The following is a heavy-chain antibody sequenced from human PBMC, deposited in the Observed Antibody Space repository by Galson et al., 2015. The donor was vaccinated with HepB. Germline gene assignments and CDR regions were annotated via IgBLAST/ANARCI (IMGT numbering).Heavy chain of an antibody. CDR2: ISGSGGST. J-gene: IGHJ4*02. CDR3: ARDRVEQWLENHFDY. V-gene: IGHV3-23*01. D-gene: IGHD6-19*01. CDR1: GFTFSSYA. Sequence: SLRLSCAASGFTFSSYAMSWVRQAPGKGLEWVSAISGSGGSTYYADSVKGRFTISRDSSKNTLYLQMNSLRVEDTAIYYCARDRVEQWLENHFDYWGQGTLVTVSS.